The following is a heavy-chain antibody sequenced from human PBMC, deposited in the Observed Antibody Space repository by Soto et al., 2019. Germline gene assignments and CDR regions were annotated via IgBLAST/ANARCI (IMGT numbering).Heavy chain of an antibody. CDR2: INAGNGDS. CDR1: EYTYSSYT. V-gene: IGHV1-3*01. J-gene: IGHJ4*02. D-gene: IGHD4-4*01. CDR3: ARELQGLYYFDY. Sequence: ASVKVSCKASEYTYSSYTLHWVRQAPGQRLEWMGWINAGNGDSKYSQKFQGRVSISRDTSASTASMELSSLTSEDTAVYYCARELQGLYYFDYWGQGTLVTVSS.